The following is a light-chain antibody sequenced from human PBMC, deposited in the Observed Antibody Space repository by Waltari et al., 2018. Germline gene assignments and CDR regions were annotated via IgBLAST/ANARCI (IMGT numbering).Light chain of an antibody. CDR1: QSLLHSNGYNY. Sequence: DIVMTQSPLSLPVTPGEPASIPCRSSQSLLHSNGYNYLDWYLQKPGQSPQLLIYLGSNRASGVPDRFSGSGSGTDFTLKISRVEAEDVGLYYCMQALQIPLTFGGGTKVEIK. V-gene: IGKV2-28*01. CDR2: LGS. CDR3: MQALQIPLT. J-gene: IGKJ4*01.